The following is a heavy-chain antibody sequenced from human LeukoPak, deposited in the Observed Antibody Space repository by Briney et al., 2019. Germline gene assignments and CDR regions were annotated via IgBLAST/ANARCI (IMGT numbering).Heavy chain of an antibody. V-gene: IGHV1-2*02. Sequence: ASVKVSCKASGYTFTSYGISWVRQAPGQGLEWMGWINPNSGGTNYAQKFQGRVTMTRDTSISTAYMELSRLRSDDTAVYYCARDFRAAMVSDWFDPWGQGTLVTVSS. D-gene: IGHD5-18*01. CDR3: ARDFRAAMVSDWFDP. CDR2: INPNSGGT. J-gene: IGHJ5*02. CDR1: GYTFTSYG.